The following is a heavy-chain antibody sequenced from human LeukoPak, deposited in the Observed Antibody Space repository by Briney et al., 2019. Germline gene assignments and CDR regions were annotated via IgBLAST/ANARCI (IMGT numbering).Heavy chain of an antibody. Sequence: GGSLRLSCAASGFTFGDYTMYWVRQAPGKGLEWVSLISWDSGTTYYADPVKGRFTISRDNRKNSLYLQMNSLRAEDTAVYYCARDPSADWADFDYWGQGTLVTVSS. CDR2: ISWDSGTT. J-gene: IGHJ4*02. D-gene: IGHD3-9*01. CDR1: GFTFGDYT. CDR3: ARDPSADWADFDY. V-gene: IGHV3-43D*04.